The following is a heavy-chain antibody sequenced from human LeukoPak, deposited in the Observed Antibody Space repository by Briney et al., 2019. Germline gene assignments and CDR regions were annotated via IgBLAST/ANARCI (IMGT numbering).Heavy chain of an antibody. CDR3: ASPSIAVAGFDY. CDR1: GFTFSSYG. J-gene: IGHJ4*02. Sequence: GGSLRLSCAASGFTFSSYGMHWVRQAPGKGLEWVAVISYDGSNKYYADSVKGRFTISRDNSKNTLYLQMNSLRAEDTAVYYCASPSIAVAGFDYWGQGTLVTVSS. D-gene: IGHD6-19*01. CDR2: ISYDGSNK. V-gene: IGHV3-30*03.